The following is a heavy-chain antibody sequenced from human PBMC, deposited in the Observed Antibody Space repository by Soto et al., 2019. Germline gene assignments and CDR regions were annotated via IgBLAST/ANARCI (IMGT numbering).Heavy chain of an antibody. Sequence: QVQLVQSGAEVKKPGASVKVSCKASGYTFSNYDISWVRQAPGQGLEWMGGIIPYYNTLNYAQKFQDRVTITADDSTNTVYMELSSLRSDDTAVYFCASGASRWYPYFFDSWAQGTLVTVSS. CDR2: IIPYYNTL. V-gene: IGHV1-69*13. CDR3: ASGASRWYPYFFDS. J-gene: IGHJ4*02. D-gene: IGHD6-13*01. CDR1: GYTFSNYD.